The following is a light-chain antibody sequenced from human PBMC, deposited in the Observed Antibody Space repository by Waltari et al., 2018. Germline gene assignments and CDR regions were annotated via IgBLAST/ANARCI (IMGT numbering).Light chain of an antibody. CDR2: KAS. J-gene: IGKJ1*01. Sequence: DIQMTQSPSTLSASVGERVTITCRASQIINIWLAWYQQKPGKAPKLLIQKASTLESGVPSRFSGSGFGAEFTLTISSLQPDDFATYYCQQSSSYPWTFGQGTKVEIK. V-gene: IGKV1-5*03. CDR1: QIINIW. CDR3: QQSSSYPWT.